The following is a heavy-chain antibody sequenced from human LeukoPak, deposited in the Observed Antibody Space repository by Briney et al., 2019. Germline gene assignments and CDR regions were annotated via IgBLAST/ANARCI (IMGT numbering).Heavy chain of an antibody. D-gene: IGHD2-15*01. CDR2: IRYDGSNK. CDR1: GFTISNYG. J-gene: IGHJ6*03. V-gene: IGHV3-30*02. Sequence: GGSLRLSCAASGFTISNYGMHWVRQAPGKGLEWVAFIRYDGSNKYYADSVKGRFTISRDNSKNTLYLQMNSLRAEDTAVYYCAKVKDIYYYYYYMDVWGKGTTVTVSS. CDR3: AKVKDIYYYYYYMDV.